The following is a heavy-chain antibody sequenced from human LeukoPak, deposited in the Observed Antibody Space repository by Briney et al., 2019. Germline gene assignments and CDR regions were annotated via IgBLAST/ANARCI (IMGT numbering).Heavy chain of an antibody. D-gene: IGHD4-17*01. CDR2: IYYSGST. CDR1: GGSISSYY. Sequence: PSETLSLTCTVSGGSISSYYWSWIRQPPGKGLEWIGYIYYSGSTNYNPSLKSRVTISVDTSKNQFSLKLSSVTAADTAVYYCARDYGDYFYWGQGTLVTVSS. J-gene: IGHJ4*02. CDR3: ARDYGDYFY. V-gene: IGHV4-59*01.